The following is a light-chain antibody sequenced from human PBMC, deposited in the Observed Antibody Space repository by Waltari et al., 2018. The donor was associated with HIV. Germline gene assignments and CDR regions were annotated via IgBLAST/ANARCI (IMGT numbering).Light chain of an antibody. CDR3: GTWDSSVSAGV. V-gene: IGLV1-51*01. Sequence: QSVLTQPPSVSAAPGQKVTFPCSGSTPNIGNTFVSLYQQLPEAAPKLIIYDNNKRPSGVPDRFSGSKSATSATLAITGLQTGDEADYYCGTWDSSVSAGVFGGGTKLTVL. CDR1: TPNIGNTF. J-gene: IGLJ2*01. CDR2: DNN.